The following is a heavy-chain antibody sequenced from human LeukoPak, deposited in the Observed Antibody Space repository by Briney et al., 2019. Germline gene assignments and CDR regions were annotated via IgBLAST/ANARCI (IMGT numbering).Heavy chain of an antibody. CDR3: ARRLVIITRGAFDI. CDR1: GFTFSSYS. J-gene: IGHJ3*02. CDR2: ISSSSSYI. D-gene: IGHD3-9*01. Sequence: GGSLRLSCAASGFTFSSYSMNWVRQAPGKGLEWVSSISSSSSYIYYADSVKGRFTISRDNAKNSLYLQMNSLRAEDTAVYYCARRLVIITRGAFDIWGQGTMVTVSS. V-gene: IGHV3-21*01.